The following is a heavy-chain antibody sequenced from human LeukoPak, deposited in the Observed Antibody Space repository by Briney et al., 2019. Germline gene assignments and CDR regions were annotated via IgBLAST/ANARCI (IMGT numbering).Heavy chain of an antibody. CDR3: AKEVYCGRDCYNPGYGVDV. V-gene: IGHV3-23*01. J-gene: IGHJ6*02. CDR2: ISGGGRT. Sequence: GGSLRLSCAASGFTFSNYAMSWVRQAPGKGLEWVSGISGGGRTYYADSVKGRFTISRDNSKNTLSLQMNSLRDEDTATYYCAKEVYCGRDCYNPGYGVDVWGQGTTVTVSS. CDR1: GFTFSNYA. D-gene: IGHD2-21*02.